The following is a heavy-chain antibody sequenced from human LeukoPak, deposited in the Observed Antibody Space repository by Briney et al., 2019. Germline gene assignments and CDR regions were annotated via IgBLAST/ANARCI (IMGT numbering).Heavy chain of an antibody. Sequence: ASVKVSCKASGYTFTGYYMHWVRQAPGQGLEWMGWINPNSGGTNYAQNFQGRVTMTRDTSISTAYMELSRLRSDDTAVYYCARPLYCSSTSCYTVPWFDPWGQGTLVTVSS. CDR2: INPNSGGT. CDR1: GYTFTGYY. J-gene: IGHJ5*02. D-gene: IGHD2-2*02. CDR3: ARPLYCSSTSCYTVPWFDP. V-gene: IGHV1-2*02.